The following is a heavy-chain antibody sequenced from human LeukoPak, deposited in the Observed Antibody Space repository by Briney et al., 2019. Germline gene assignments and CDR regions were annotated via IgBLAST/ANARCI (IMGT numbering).Heavy chain of an antibody. CDR1: GVTLSSYS. CDR2: ISSSSSYI. J-gene: IGHJ4*02. Sequence: GGSLRLSCAASGVTLSSYSMNWVRQAPGKGLEWVSSISSSSSYIYYADSVKGRFTISRDNAKNSLYLQMNSLRAEDTAVYYCARTLGGYSYGYVGYYFDYWGQGTLVTVSS. V-gene: IGHV3-21*01. CDR3: ARTLGGYSYGYVGYYFDY. D-gene: IGHD5-18*01.